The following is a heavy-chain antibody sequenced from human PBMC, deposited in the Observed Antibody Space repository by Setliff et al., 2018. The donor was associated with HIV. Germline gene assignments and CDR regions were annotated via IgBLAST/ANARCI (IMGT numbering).Heavy chain of an antibody. CDR3: AKDIPGPAISSGRIKNWFDP. CDR1: GYTFTSDY. J-gene: IGHJ5*02. Sequence: ASVKVSCKASGYTFTSDYIHWVRQAPGQGLEWMGIINPAGNPTGYAQKFQGRLTMTRDTSTNTVYMELSSLRSEDTAVYYCAKDIPGPAISSGRIKNWFDPWGEGTLVTVS. V-gene: IGHV1-46*01. D-gene: IGHD6-19*01. CDR2: INPAGNPT.